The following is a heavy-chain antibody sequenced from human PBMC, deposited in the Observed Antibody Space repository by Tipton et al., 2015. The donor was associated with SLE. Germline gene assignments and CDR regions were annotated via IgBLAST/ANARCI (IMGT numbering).Heavy chain of an antibody. CDR3: ARGEGGSSSSNYYYYYMDV. J-gene: IGHJ6*03. CDR2: IFYTVST. Sequence: GLVKPSETLSLTCTVSGGSISTYYWRWLRQPPGNGLEWIGYIFYTVSTNYNPSLKSRVTISVDTAKNQFSLKLSSVTAADTAVYYCARGEGGSSSSNYYYYYMDVWGKGTTVSVSS. V-gene: IGHV4-59*01. CDR1: GGSISTYY. D-gene: IGHD6-6*01.